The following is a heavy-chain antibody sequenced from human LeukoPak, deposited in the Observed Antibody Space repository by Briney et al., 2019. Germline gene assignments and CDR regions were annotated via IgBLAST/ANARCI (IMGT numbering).Heavy chain of an antibody. CDR3: ARLRYYDSSGGVDY. CDR1: GGSFSGYY. CDR2: INHSGST. J-gene: IGHJ4*02. D-gene: IGHD3-22*01. V-gene: IGHV4-34*01. Sequence: KPSETLSLTCAVYGGSFSGYYWSWIRQPPGKGLEWIGEINHSGSTNYNPSLKSRVTISVDTSKNQFSLKLSSVTAADTAVYYCARLRYYDSSGGVDYWGQGTLVTVSS.